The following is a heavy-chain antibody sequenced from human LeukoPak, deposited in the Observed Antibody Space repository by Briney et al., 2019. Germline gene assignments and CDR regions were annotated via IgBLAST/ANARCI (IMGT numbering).Heavy chain of an antibody. V-gene: IGHV1-2*02. CDR3: TVWFGELTH. CDR2: ISPNSGGT. D-gene: IGHD3-10*01. CDR1: GSTFTDYN. Sequence: GASVKVSCKASGSTFTDYNIHWVRQAPGQGLEWMGWISPNSGGTNYAQKFQGRVTMTRDTSITTAYMELSRLRSDDMAMYYCTVWFGELTHWGQGTLVTVSS. J-gene: IGHJ4*02.